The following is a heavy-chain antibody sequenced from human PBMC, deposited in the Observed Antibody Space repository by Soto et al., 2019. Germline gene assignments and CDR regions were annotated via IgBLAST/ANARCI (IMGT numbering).Heavy chain of an antibody. CDR2: INAGNGNT. D-gene: IGHD1-26*01. J-gene: IGHJ5*02. V-gene: IGHV1-3*01. CDR3: ARERGSGSYYNWFDP. Sequence: ASVKVSCKASGYTFTSYAMHWVRQAPGQRLEWMGWINAGNGNTKYSQKFQGRVTITRDTSASTAYMELSSLRSEDTAVYYCARERGSGSYYNWFDPWGQGTLVTVSS. CDR1: GYTFTSYA.